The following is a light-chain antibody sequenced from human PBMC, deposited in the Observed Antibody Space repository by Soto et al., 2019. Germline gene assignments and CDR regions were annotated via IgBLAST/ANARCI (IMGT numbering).Light chain of an antibody. CDR1: QTLSSSS. CDR3: HQYGSSPLT. Sequence: EIVLTQSPGTLSLSPGESGTLSCRAGQTLSSSSLAWYQQKPGQAPRLLIYGASNRASGIPDRFSGGGSVTGFTLANSRLEPEDFAVYYCHQYGSSPLTFGGGTKVEI. CDR2: GAS. V-gene: IGKV3-20*01. J-gene: IGKJ4*01.